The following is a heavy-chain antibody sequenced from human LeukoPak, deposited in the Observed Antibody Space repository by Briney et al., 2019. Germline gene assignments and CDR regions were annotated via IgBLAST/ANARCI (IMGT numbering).Heavy chain of an antibody. Sequence: ASVKVSCKASGYTFTGYYIHWARQAPGQGLEWVGWISPNSGGTNYAQNFQGRVTMTRDTSISTAYMELSRLRSDDTAVYYCAREETYCSSTSCHLDYWGQGTLVTVSS. D-gene: IGHD2-2*01. CDR2: ISPNSGGT. CDR3: AREETYCSSTSCHLDY. V-gene: IGHV1-2*02. CDR1: GYTFTGYY. J-gene: IGHJ4*02.